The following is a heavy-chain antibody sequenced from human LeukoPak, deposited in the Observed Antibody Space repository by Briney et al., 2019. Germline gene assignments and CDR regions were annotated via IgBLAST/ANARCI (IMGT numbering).Heavy chain of an antibody. J-gene: IGHJ3*02. CDR2: IYYSGST. Sequence: SETLSLTCAVSGGSISSSYYWSWIRQPPGKGLEWIGYIYYSGSTNYNPSLKSRVTISVDTSKKQFSLRLSSVTAADTAVYYCARRSPLGWLGGAFDIWGLGTMVTVSS. CDR3: ARRSPLGWLGGAFDI. V-gene: IGHV4-61*01. CDR1: GGSISSSYY. D-gene: IGHD6-19*01.